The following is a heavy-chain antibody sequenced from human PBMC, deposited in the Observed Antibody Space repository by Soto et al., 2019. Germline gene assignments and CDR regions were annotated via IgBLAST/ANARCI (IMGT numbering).Heavy chain of an antibody. Sequence: QVQLQQWGAGLLKPSETLSLTCAVYGGSFSGYYWSWIRQPPGKGLEWIGEINHSGSTNYNPSLKSRVTISVDTSKNQFSLKRSSVTAADTAVYYCARGQRIAAAGSFDYWGQGTLVTVSS. V-gene: IGHV4-34*01. J-gene: IGHJ4*02. CDR2: INHSGST. CDR1: GGSFSGYY. CDR3: ARGQRIAAAGSFDY. D-gene: IGHD6-13*01.